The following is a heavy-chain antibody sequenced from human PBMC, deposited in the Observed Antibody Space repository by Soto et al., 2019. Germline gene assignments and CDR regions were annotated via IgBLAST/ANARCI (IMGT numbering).Heavy chain of an antibody. Sequence: PGGSLRLSCAASGFTFSNAWMNWVRQAPGKGLEWVGRIKSKTDGGTTDYAAPVKGRFTISRDDSKNTLYLQMNSLKTEDTAVYYCTAGGWWLLSLDFDIWGQGTMVTVSS. D-gene: IGHD3-22*01. CDR2: IKSKTDGGTT. CDR1: GFTFSNAW. V-gene: IGHV3-15*07. J-gene: IGHJ3*02. CDR3: TAGGWWLLSLDFDI.